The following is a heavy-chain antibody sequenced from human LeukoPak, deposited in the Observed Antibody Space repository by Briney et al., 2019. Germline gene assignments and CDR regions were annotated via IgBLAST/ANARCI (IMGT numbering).Heavy chain of an antibody. D-gene: IGHD2-2*01. Sequence: PGGSLRLSCVASGFPYSDYYMSWIRQAPGKGLDWVSYISGSGSDIYYADSVKGRFTISRDNAKSSLHLQMNSLGAEDTAVYYCARGFDCSTASCSCMDVWGQGTTVIVSS. CDR3: ARGFDCSTASCSCMDV. CDR1: GFPYSDYY. J-gene: IGHJ6*02. V-gene: IGHV3-11*01. CDR2: ISGSGSDI.